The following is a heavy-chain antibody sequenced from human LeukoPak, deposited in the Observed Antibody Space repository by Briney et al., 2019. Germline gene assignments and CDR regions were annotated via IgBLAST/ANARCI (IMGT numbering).Heavy chain of an antibody. Sequence: GGSLRLSCAASGFTFSSYSRNGVRQAPGKGLEWVSYISSSSSTIYYADSVKGRFTISRDNAKNSLYLQMNSLRDEDTAVYYCARMEAPFAAIPRWGQGTLVTVSS. J-gene: IGHJ4*02. CDR2: ISSSSSTI. CDR1: GFTFSSYS. D-gene: IGHD2-21*02. CDR3: ARMEAPFAAIPR. V-gene: IGHV3-48*02.